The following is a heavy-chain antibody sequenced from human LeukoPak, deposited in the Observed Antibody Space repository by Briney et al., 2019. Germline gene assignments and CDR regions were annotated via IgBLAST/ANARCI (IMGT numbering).Heavy chain of an antibody. CDR3: ARDGVGRYYYDSSGYSHDAFDI. CDR1: GFTVSSNY. J-gene: IGHJ3*02. D-gene: IGHD3-22*01. CDR2: IYSGGNT. V-gene: IGHV3-66*01. Sequence: GGSLRLSCAASGFTVSSNYMSWVRQAPGKGLEWVSVIYSGGNTYYADSVKGRFTISRDNSKNTLYLQMNSLRAEDTAVYYCARDGVGRYYYDSSGYSHDAFDIWGQGTMVTVSS.